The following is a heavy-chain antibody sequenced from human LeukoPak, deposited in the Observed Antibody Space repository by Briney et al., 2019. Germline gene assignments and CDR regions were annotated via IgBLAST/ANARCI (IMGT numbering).Heavy chain of an antibody. CDR2: ISGSRDST. CDR1: GFTFGSFA. V-gene: IGHV3-23*01. D-gene: IGHD3-10*01. CDR3: ASGLLWFGELGTLDY. J-gene: IGHJ4*02. Sequence: GGSLSLSCAASGFTFGSFAMSWVRQAPGKGLEWVSTISGSRDSTYNADSVKGRFTISRDNSKNTLYLQMNSLRAEDTAVYYCASGLLWFGELGTLDYWGQGTLVTVSS.